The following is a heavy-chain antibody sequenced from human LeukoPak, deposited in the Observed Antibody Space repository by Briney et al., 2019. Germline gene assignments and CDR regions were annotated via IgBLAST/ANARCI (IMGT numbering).Heavy chain of an antibody. CDR2: IYYSGST. CDR3: ASLTYYYDSSDPPGGVY. J-gene: IGHJ4*02. Sequence: SETLSLTCTVSGGSISSGGYYWSWIRQHPGKGLEWIGYIYYSGSTYYNPSLKSRVTISVDTSKHQFSLKLSSVTAADTAVYYCASLTYYYDSSDPPGGVYWGQGTLVTVSS. V-gene: IGHV4-31*03. D-gene: IGHD3-22*01. CDR1: GGSISSGGYY.